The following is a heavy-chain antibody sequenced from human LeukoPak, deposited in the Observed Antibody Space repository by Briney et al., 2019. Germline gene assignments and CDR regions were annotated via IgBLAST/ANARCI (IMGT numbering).Heavy chain of an antibody. V-gene: IGHV5-51*01. CDR1: GYNFTTYW. D-gene: IGHD1-7*01. J-gene: IGHJ4*02. Sequence: RGESLKISCKGFGYNFTTYWIGWVRQKPGKSLEWMGIIYPGDSDTRYSPSFQGQVTISADKSISTAYLQWRSLKASDTAIYYCARSTTFEYWGQGTLVTVSS. CDR2: IYPGDSDT. CDR3: ARSTTFEY.